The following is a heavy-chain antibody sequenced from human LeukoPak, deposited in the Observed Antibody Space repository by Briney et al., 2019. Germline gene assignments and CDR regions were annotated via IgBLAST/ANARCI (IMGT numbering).Heavy chain of an antibody. CDR3: ARDMVRGVIIPDY. Sequence: VSVKVSCKASGYTFTGYYMHWVRQAPGQGLEWMGRINPNSGGTNYAQKFQGRVTMTRDTSISTAYMELSRLRSDDTAVYYCARDMVRGVIIPDYWGQGTLVTVSS. CDR1: GYTFTGYY. D-gene: IGHD3-10*01. CDR2: INPNSGGT. V-gene: IGHV1-2*06. J-gene: IGHJ4*02.